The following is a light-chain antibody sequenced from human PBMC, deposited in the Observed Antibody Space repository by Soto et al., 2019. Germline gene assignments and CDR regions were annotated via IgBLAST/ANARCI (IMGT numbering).Light chain of an antibody. J-gene: IGLJ1*01. CDR1: SSDIGGYNY. Sequence: QSALTQPASVSGSPGQSITISCTGTSSDIGGYNYVSWYQQHPGKAPKLMICDVSNRPSGVSNRFSGSKSGNTASLTISGLQAEDEADYYCSSYTSSSTLAYVFGSGTKLTVL. V-gene: IGLV2-14*01. CDR3: SSYTSSSTLAYV. CDR2: DVS.